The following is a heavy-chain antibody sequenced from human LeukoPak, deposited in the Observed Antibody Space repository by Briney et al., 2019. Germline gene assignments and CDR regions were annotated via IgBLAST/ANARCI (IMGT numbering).Heavy chain of an antibody. D-gene: IGHD2-2*01. V-gene: IGHV1-2*06. CDR1: GYTFTGYY. CDR3: ARDLNAWYQLLFY. CDR2: INPNSGGT. Sequence: ASVKVSCKASGYTFTGYYMHWVRQAPGQGVEWMGRINPNSGGTNYAQKFQGRVTMTRDTSISTAYMELSRLRSDDTAVYYCARDLNAWYQLLFYWGQGTLVTVSS. J-gene: IGHJ4*02.